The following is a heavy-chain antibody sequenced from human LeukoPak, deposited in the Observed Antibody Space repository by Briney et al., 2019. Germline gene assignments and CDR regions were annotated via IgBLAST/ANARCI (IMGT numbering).Heavy chain of an antibody. CDR3: AKTKGGFPYDVFDI. CDR2: ISYDGSNK. CDR1: GFTFSSYA. V-gene: IGHV3-30*18. Sequence: GGSLRLSCAASGFTFSSYAMHWVRKAPGKGLEWVAVISYDGSNKYYADSVKGRFTISRDNSKNTLYLQMNSLRAEDTAVYYCAKTKGGFPYDVFDIWGQGTMVTVSS. J-gene: IGHJ3*02. D-gene: IGHD3-16*01.